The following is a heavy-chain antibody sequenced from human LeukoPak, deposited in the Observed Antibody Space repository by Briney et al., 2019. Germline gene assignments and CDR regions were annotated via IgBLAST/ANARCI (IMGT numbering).Heavy chain of an antibody. CDR3: VRDKRFPDDVFDI. CDR1: GFTFSSYA. V-gene: IGHV3-23*01. J-gene: IGHJ3*02. Sequence: GGSLRLSCAASGFTFSSYAMSWVRQAPGKGLEWVSAISASDGRTWYADSVRGRSTISRDNLKNTLYVQINSLRAEDTAVYYCVRDKRFPDDVFDIWGQGTLVTVSS. CDR2: ISASDGRT. D-gene: IGHD3-10*01.